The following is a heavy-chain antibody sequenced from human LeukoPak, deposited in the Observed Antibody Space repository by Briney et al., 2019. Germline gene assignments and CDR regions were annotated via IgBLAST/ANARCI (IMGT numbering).Heavy chain of an antibody. D-gene: IGHD3-22*01. V-gene: IGHV1-3*01. CDR1: GYTFTSYA. Sequence: ASVKVSCKASGYTFTSYAMHWVRQAPGQRLEWMGWINAGNGNTKYSQKFQGRVTMTRDTSTSTVYMELSSLRSEDTAVYYCARDGTYYYDSSGYYGGTDWGQGTLDTVSS. J-gene: IGHJ4*02. CDR3: ARDGTYYYDSSGYYGGTD. CDR2: INAGNGNT.